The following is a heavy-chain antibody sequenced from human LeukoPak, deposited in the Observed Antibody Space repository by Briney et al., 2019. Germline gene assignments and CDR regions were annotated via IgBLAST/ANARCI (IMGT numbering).Heavy chain of an antibody. V-gene: IGHV1-2*02. D-gene: IGHD1-26*01. CDR1: GYTFTGYY. CDR3: ARSGSHYYYGMDV. CDR2: INPNSGGT. Sequence: ASVKVSCKASGYTFTGYYMHWVRPAPGQGLEWMGWINPNSGGTNYAQKFQGRVTMTRDTSISTAYMELSRLRSDDTAVYYCARSGSHYYYGMDVWGQGTTVTVSS. J-gene: IGHJ6*02.